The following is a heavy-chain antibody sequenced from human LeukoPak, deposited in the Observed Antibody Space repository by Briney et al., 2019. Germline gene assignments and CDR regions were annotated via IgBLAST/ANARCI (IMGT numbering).Heavy chain of an antibody. CDR1: GLTFSSYA. D-gene: IGHD3-22*01. V-gene: IGHV3-23*01. J-gene: IGHJ4*02. CDR3: AKATYYYDSSGYYYLYYFDY. CDR2: ISGSGGST. Sequence: GGSLRLSCAASGLTFSSYAMSWVRQAPGKGLEWVSAISGSGGSTYYADSVKGRFTISRDNSKNTLYLQMNSLRAEDTAVYYCAKATYYYDSSGYYYLYYFDYWGQGTLVTVSS.